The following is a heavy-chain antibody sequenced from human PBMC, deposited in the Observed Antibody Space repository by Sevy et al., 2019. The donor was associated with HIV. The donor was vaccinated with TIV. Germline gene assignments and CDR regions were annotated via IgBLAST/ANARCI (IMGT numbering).Heavy chain of an antibody. Sequence: GGSLRLSCAASGFTFDDYAMHWVRQAPGKGLEWVSGISWNSGSIGYADSVKGRFTISRDNAKNSLYLQMNSLRAEDTALYYCANDIGWQVDHRVSAFDIWGQGTMVTVSS. CDR3: ANDIGWQVDHRVSAFDI. D-gene: IGHD2-15*01. CDR2: ISWNSGSI. V-gene: IGHV3-9*01. J-gene: IGHJ3*02. CDR1: GFTFDDYA.